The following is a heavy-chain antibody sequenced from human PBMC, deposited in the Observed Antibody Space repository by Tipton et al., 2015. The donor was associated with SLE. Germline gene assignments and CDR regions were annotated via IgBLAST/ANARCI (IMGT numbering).Heavy chain of an antibody. CDR1: GGSISSYY. J-gene: IGHJ3*02. CDR2: IYYSGST. D-gene: IGHD3-3*01. V-gene: IGHV4-59*12. CDR3: ARAPYYDFWSGYHGAFDI. Sequence: TLSLTCTVSGGSISSYYWSWIRQPPGKGLEWIGYIYYSGSTNYNPSLKSRVTISVDTSKNQFSLKLSSVTAADTAVYYCARAPYYDFWSGYHGAFDIWGQGTMVTVSS.